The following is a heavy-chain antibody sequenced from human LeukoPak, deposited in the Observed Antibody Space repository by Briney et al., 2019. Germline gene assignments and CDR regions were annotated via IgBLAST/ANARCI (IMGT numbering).Heavy chain of an antibody. CDR1: GGTFSSYA. CDR3: ARVKGTWGPDY. J-gene: IGHJ4*02. CDR2: ISAYNGNT. D-gene: IGHD3-16*01. Sequence: ASVKVSCKASGGTFSSYAISWVRQAPGQGLEWMGWISAYNGNTNYAQKLQGRVTMTTDTSTSTAYMELRSLRSDDTAVYYCARVKGTWGPDYWGQGTLVAVSS. V-gene: IGHV1-18*01.